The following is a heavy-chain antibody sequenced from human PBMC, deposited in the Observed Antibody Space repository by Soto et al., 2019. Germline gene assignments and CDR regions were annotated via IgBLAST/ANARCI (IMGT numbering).Heavy chain of an antibody. J-gene: IGHJ4*02. CDR1: GYSISSGYY. Sequence: SETLSLTCAVSGYSISSGYYWGWIRQPPGKRLEWIGSIYHSGSTYYNPSLKSRVTISVDTSKNQFSLKLSSVTAADTAVYYCARVRDWNYYLFDYWGQGTLVTVSS. CDR3: ARVRDWNYYLFDY. V-gene: IGHV4-38-2*01. D-gene: IGHD1-7*01. CDR2: IYHSGST.